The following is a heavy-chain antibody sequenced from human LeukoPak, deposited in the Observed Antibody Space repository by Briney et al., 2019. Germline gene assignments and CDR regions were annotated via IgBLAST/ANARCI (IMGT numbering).Heavy chain of an antibody. J-gene: IGHJ4*02. CDR1: GGSISSSSYY. V-gene: IGHV3-7*01. D-gene: IGHD2-21*01. CDR3: AKDDGVNFDY. CDR2: IKQDGSEK. Sequence: PSETLSLTCTVSGGSISSSSYYWGWIRQAPGKGLEWVANIKQDGSEKYYVDSVKGRFTISRDNSKNTLYLQMNSLRAEDTAVYYCAKDDGVNFDYWGQGTLVTVSS.